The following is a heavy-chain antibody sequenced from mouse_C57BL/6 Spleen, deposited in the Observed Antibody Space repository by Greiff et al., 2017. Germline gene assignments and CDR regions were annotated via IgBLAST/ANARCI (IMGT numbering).Heavy chain of an antibody. D-gene: IGHD2-4*01. Sequence: QVQLQQPGAELVRPGSSVKLSCKASGYTFTSYWMHWVKQRPIQGLEWIGNIDPSDSETHYNQKFKDKATLTVDKSSSTAYMQLSSLTSEDSAVYYCARLEDYDYCDYWGQGTTLTVSS. J-gene: IGHJ2*01. CDR2: IDPSDSET. CDR3: ARLEDYDYCDY. V-gene: IGHV1-52*01. CDR1: GYTFTSYW.